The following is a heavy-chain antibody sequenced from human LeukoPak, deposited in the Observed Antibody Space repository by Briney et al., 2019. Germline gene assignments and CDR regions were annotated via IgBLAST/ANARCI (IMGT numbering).Heavy chain of an antibody. D-gene: IGHD6-13*01. CDR1: GYTFTSYG. CDR3: AREVEAAAGPGFDP. Sequence: SVKVSCKTSGYTFTSYGISWVRQAPGQGLEWMGGIIPIFGTANYAQKFQGRVTITADESTSTAYMELSSLRSEDTAVYYCAREVEAAAGPGFDPWGQGTLVTVSS. J-gene: IGHJ5*02. V-gene: IGHV1-69*13. CDR2: IIPIFGTA.